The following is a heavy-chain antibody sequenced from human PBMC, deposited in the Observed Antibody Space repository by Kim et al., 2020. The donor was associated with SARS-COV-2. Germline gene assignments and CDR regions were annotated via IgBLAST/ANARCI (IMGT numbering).Heavy chain of an antibody. Sequence: ASVKVSCKASGYTFTSYYMHWVRQAPGQGLEWMGIINPSGGSTSYAQKFQGRVTMTRDTSTSTVYMELSSLRSEDTAVYYCARESAASVDIVVVPAAMLHYYYGMDVWGQGTTVTVSS. CDR3: ARESAASVDIVVVPAAMLHYYYGMDV. CDR1: GYTFTSYY. CDR2: INPSGGST. V-gene: IGHV1-46*01. D-gene: IGHD2-2*01. J-gene: IGHJ6*02.